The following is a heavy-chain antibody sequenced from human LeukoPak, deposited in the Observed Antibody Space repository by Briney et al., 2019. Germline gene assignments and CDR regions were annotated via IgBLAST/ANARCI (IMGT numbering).Heavy chain of an antibody. Sequence: PSETLSLTCTVSGGSISSYYWSWIRQPPGKGLDWIGYIYYSGRTNYNPSLKSRVTISVDTSKNQFSLKLSSVTAADTAVYYCARLHSESPGADYWGQGTLVTVSS. J-gene: IGHJ4*02. V-gene: IGHV4-59*08. CDR2: IYYSGRT. CDR1: GGSISSYY. D-gene: IGHD1-26*01. CDR3: ARLHSESPGADY.